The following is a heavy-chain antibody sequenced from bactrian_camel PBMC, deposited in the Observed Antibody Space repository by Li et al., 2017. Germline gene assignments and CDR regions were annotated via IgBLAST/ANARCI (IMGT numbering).Heavy chain of an antibody. V-gene: IGHV3S60*01. CDR1: GYTTC. CDR2: IVVDSGRT. Sequence: HVQLVESGGGSVQAGGSLWLSCAVTSGYTTCMAWFRHIPGKERQAVASIVVDSGRTYYADSVKGRFAISQDNANHTVSLQMGSLKPEDAAVYYCVRDNWSTWVFAYWGQGTQVTVS. D-gene: IGHD7*01. J-gene: IGHJ4*01. CDR3: VRDNWSTWVFAY.